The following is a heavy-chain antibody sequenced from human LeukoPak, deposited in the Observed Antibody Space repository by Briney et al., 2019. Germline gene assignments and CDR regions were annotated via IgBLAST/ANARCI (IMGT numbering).Heavy chain of an antibody. J-gene: IGHJ6*02. CDR3: ARDVYCGGDCYWPYGMDV. D-gene: IGHD2-21*02. V-gene: IGHV1-69*13. Sequence: GASVKVSCKASGGTFSSYAISWVRQAPGQGLEWMGGIIPIFGTANYAQKFQGRVTITADESTSTAYMELSSLRSEDTAVYYCARDVYCGGDCYWPYGMDVWGQGTTVTVSS. CDR2: IIPIFGTA. CDR1: GGTFSSYA.